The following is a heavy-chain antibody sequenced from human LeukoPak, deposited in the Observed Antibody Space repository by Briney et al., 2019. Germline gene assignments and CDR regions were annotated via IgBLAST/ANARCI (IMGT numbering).Heavy chain of an antibody. Sequence: SETLSLTCAVYGGSFSGYYWSWIRQPPGKGLEWIGEINHSGSTNYNPSLKSRVTISVDTSKNQFSLKLSSVTAADTAVYYCARASYYYGSGSYRSNWFDPWGQGTLVTVSS. CDR2: INHSGST. J-gene: IGHJ5*02. V-gene: IGHV4-34*01. CDR3: ARASYYYGSGSYRSNWFDP. D-gene: IGHD3-10*01. CDR1: GGSFSGYY.